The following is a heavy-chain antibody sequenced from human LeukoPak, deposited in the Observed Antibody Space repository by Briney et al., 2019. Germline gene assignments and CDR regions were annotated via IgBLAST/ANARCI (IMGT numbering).Heavy chain of an antibody. CDR3: ARRYCSGDRCYFVDY. CDR1: SYTFTSYG. J-gene: IGHJ4*02. CDR2: ISAYNGNT. Sequence: ASVNVSCKASSYTFTSYGISWVRQAPGQGLEWMGWISAYNGNTKYAKKFQGRVTMTTDTSTSTAYMELRSLRSDDTAVYYCARRYCSGDRCYFVDYWGQGTLVTVSS. V-gene: IGHV1-18*01. D-gene: IGHD2-15*01.